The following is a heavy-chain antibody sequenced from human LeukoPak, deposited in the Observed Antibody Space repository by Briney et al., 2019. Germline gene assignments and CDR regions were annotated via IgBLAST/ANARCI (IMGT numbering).Heavy chain of an antibody. Sequence: PSETLSLTCTVSGGSITSTTYYWSWIRQPAGEGPEWSGRIYTSGIHPHNPSLETRVPISIDTSKTQFSLRLFSVTAAATAVYYCARERRTVQMATSMHGHWFDRWGQGTLVTVSS. D-gene: IGHD5-24*01. J-gene: IGHJ5*02. CDR2: IYTSGIH. V-gene: IGHV4-61*02. CDR1: GGSITSTTYY. CDR3: ARERRTVQMATSMHGHWFDR.